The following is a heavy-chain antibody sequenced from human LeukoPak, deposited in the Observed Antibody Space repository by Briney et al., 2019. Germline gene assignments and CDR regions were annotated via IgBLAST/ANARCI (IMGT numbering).Heavy chain of an antibody. D-gene: IGHD6-19*01. V-gene: IGHV4-59*01. CDR3: ARGPGIAVAGTASYFDY. J-gene: IGHJ4*02. CDR2: IYYSGST. CDR1: GGSISSYY. Sequence: SETLSLTCTVSGGSISSYYWSWIRQPPGKGLEWIGYIYYSGSTNYNPSLKSRVTISVDTSKNQFSLKLSSVTAADTAVYYCARGPGIAVAGTASYFDYWGQGTLVTVSS.